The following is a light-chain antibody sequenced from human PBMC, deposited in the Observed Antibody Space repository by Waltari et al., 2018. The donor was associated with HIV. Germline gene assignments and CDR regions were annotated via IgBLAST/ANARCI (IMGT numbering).Light chain of an antibody. CDR3: QQSYSTPRALT. J-gene: IGKJ4*01. V-gene: IGKV1-39*01. CDR2: AAS. CDR1: QSISSY. Sequence: DIQMTQSPSSLSASVGDRVTITSRASQSISSYLNWYQQKPGKAPKLLIYAASSLQSGVPSRFSGSGSGTDFTLTISSLQPEDFATYYCQQSYSTPRALTFGGGTKVEIK.